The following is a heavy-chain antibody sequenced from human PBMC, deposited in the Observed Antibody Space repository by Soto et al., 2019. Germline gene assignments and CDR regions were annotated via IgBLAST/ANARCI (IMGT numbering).Heavy chain of an antibody. CDR3: ARTGYRFTENYGMDV. V-gene: IGHV4-30-2*01. J-gene: IGHJ6*02. CDR1: GGSISSGGYS. Sequence: QLQLQESGSGLVKPSQTLSLTCAVSGGSISSGGYSWSWIRQPPGKGLEWIGYIYHSGSTYYNPSLKSRVTISVDRSKNQFSLKLSSVTAADTAVYYCARTGYRFTENYGMDVWGQGTKVTVSS. CDR2: IYHSGST. D-gene: IGHD6-13*01.